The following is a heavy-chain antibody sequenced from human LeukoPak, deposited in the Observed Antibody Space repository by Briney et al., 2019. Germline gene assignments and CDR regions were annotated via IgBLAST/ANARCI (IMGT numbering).Heavy chain of an antibody. CDR1: GFTFSSYA. J-gene: IGHJ4*02. Sequence: PGASLRLSCAASGFTFSSYAMSWVRQAPGKGLEWVSAISGSGGSTYYADSVKGRFTISRDNSKNTLHLQMNSLRAEDTAVYYCARPHYYDSSGYYYVDYFDYWGQGTLVTVSS. CDR2: ISGSGGST. V-gene: IGHV3-23*01. CDR3: ARPHYYDSSGYYYVDYFDY. D-gene: IGHD3-22*01.